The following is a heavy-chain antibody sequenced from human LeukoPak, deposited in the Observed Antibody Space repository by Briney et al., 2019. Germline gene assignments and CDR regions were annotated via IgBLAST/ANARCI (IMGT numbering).Heavy chain of an antibody. CDR3: ARGTMSDAFDI. V-gene: IGHV3-53*01. CDR1: GFALSGRF. Sequence: GGSLRLSCAASGFALSGRFMIWVRQAPGKGLEWVSTIYAGGGTYYAGSVKGRFTSSRDDSKNTLYLQMTRLRAEDTAIYFCARGTMSDAFDIWGQGTMVIVSS. J-gene: IGHJ3*02. D-gene: IGHD3-22*01. CDR2: IYAGGGT.